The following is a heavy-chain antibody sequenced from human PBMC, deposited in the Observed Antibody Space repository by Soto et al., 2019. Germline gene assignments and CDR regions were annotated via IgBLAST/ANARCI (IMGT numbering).Heavy chain of an antibody. V-gene: IGHV3-30-3*01. CDR2: ISYDGSNK. D-gene: IGHD6-19*01. J-gene: IGHJ4*02. Sequence: QVQLVESGGGVVQPGRSLRLSCAASGFTFSSYAMHWVRQAPGKGLEWVAVISYDGSNKYYADSVKGRFTISRDNSKNTLYLQMNRLRAEDTAVYYCARDKSPYSSGWHNRHFDYWCQGTLVTVSS. CDR3: ARDKSPYSSGWHNRHFDY. CDR1: GFTFSSYA.